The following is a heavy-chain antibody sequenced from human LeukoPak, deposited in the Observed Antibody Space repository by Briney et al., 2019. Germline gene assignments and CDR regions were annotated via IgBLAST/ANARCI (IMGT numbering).Heavy chain of an antibody. J-gene: IGHJ4*02. D-gene: IGHD3-10*01. CDR1: GFTFSNYA. CDR2: IIGSVGST. V-gene: IGHV3-23*01. Sequence: PGGSLRLSCAASGFTFSNYAMSWVRQAPGKGLGWVSAIIGSVGSTTYADSVKGRFTISRDNSKNTLYMQMNSLRAEDTAVYYCAKHRLGSKAKDYWGQGTLVTVSS. CDR3: AKHRLGSKAKDY.